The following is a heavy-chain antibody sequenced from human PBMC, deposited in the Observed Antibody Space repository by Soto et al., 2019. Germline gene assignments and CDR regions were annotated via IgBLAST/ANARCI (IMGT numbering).Heavy chain of an antibody. CDR3: ARGRDEGVAGYAGGDYYYGMDV. CDR2: INPNSGGT. D-gene: IGHD6-19*01. CDR1: GYTFTGYY. Sequence: ASVKVSCKASGYTFTGYYVHWVRQAPGQGLEWMGWINPNSGGTNYAQKFQGRVTMTRDTSISTAYMELSRLRSDDTAVYYCARGRDEGVAGYAGGDYYYGMDVWGQGTTVTVSS. V-gene: IGHV1-2*02. J-gene: IGHJ6*02.